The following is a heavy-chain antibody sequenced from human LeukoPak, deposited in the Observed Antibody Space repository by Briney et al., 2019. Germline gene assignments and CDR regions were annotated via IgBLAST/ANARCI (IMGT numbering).Heavy chain of an antibody. J-gene: IGHJ4*02. V-gene: IGHV4-30-4*08. CDR1: GGSISSGDYY. D-gene: IGHD3-3*01. CDR2: IYYSGST. Sequence: SQTLSLTCTVSGGSISSGDYYWSWIRQPPGKGLEWIGYIYYSGSTYYNPSLKSRVTISVDTSKSQFSLKLSSVTAADTAVYYCARTYDFWSGYPRYFDYWGQGTLVTVSS. CDR3: ARTYDFWSGYPRYFDY.